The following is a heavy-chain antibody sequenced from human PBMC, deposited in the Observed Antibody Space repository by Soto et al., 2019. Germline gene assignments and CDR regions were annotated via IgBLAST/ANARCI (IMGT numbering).Heavy chain of an antibody. Sequence: SGPTLVNPTETLTLTCTVSGFSLSNARMGVSWIRQPPGKALEWLAHIFSNDEKSYSTSLKSRLTISKDTSKSQVVLTMTNMDPVDTATYYCARITLDRLRREYYYYYGMDVWGQGTTVTVSS. CDR3: ARITLDRLRREYYYYYGMDV. CDR2: IFSNDEK. D-gene: IGHD5-12*01. V-gene: IGHV2-26*01. J-gene: IGHJ6*02. CDR1: GFSLSNARMG.